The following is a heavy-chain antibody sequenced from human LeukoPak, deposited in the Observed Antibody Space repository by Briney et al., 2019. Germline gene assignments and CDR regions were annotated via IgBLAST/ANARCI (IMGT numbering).Heavy chain of an antibody. J-gene: IGHJ4*02. Sequence: PGESLKISCKGPGYRFTNYWIGWVRQMPGKGLEWMGIIYPGDSDTRYSPSFQGQVTISADKSISTAYLQWSSLKASDTAMYYCASSMATTHPFDYWGQGTLVTVSS. CDR1: GYRFTNYW. D-gene: IGHD5-24*01. V-gene: IGHV5-51*03. CDR3: ASSMATTHPFDY. CDR2: IYPGDSDT.